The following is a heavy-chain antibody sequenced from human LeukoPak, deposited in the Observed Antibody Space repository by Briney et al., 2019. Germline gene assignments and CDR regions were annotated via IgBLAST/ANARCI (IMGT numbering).Heavy chain of an antibody. V-gene: IGHV3-23*01. J-gene: IGHJ6*03. D-gene: IGHD6-6*01. CDR3: AKSFEKYSSSSFDYYIDV. CDR1: GFTFSSYA. Sequence: GGSLRLSCAASGFTFSSYAMSWLRQPPGKGLEWVSAISRSGGSTYYADSVKGRFTISRDNSKNTLYLQMNSLRAEDTAVYYCAKSFEKYSSSSFDYYIDVWGKGTTVTVSS. CDR2: ISRSGGST.